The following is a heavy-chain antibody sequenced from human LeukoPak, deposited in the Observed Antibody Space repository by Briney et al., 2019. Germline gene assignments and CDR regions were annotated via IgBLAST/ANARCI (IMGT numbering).Heavy chain of an antibody. J-gene: IGHJ3*02. CDR2: IYYSGST. V-gene: IGHV4-39*07. CDR1: GGSISSSSYY. D-gene: IGHD4-11*01. Sequence: PSETLSLTCTVSGGSISSSSYYWGWIRQPPGKGLEWIGSIYYSGSTYYNPSLKSRVTISVDTSKNQFSLKLSSVTAADTAVYYCARVRTYSNSFDAFDIWGQGTMVTVSS. CDR3: ARVRTYSNSFDAFDI.